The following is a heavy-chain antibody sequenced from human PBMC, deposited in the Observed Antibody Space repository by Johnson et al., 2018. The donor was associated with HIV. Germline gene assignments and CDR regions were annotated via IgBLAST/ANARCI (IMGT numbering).Heavy chain of an antibody. CDR2: INWNGGST. CDR1: GFTFDDYG. D-gene: IGHD1-26*01. V-gene: IGHV3-20*04. CDR3: AKGATRYKKDGSKHDGAFDV. Sequence: VQLVESGGGLVQPGGSLRLSCAASGFTFDDYGMSWVRQAPGKGLEWVSGINWNGGSTAYGDSVKGRFTISRDNAKNSLHLQMSSLRAEDTALYYCAKGATRYKKDGSKHDGAFDVWGQGTMVTVSS. J-gene: IGHJ3*01.